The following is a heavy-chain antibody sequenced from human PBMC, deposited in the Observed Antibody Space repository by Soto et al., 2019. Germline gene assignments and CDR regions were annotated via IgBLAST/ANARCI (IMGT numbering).Heavy chain of an antibody. V-gene: IGHV5-51*01. CDR2: IYPGDSDT. CDR3: ARFADSYYYDSSGYPDY. J-gene: IGHJ4*02. D-gene: IGHD3-22*01. CDR1: GYSFTSYW. Sequence: GESLKISCKGSGYSFTSYWIGWVRQMPGKGLEWMGIIYPGDSDTRYSPSFQGQVTISADKSISTAYLQWSSLKASDTAMYYCARFADSYYYDSSGYPDYWGQGTLVTV.